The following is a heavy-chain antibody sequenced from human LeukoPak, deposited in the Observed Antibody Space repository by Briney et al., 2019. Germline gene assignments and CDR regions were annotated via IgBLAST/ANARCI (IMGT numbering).Heavy chain of an antibody. Sequence: GGSLRLSCAVSGLTFSSSWMDWVRQVPGKGLVWVSRISGDGSSIFYADSVKGRFTISRDNAKNSLYVQMNSLRADDSAVYYCARSSNGVYIQWGQGTLVTVSS. CDR3: ARSSNGVYIQ. CDR2: ISGDGSSI. CDR1: GLTFSSSW. V-gene: IGHV3-74*01. J-gene: IGHJ4*02. D-gene: IGHD2-8*01.